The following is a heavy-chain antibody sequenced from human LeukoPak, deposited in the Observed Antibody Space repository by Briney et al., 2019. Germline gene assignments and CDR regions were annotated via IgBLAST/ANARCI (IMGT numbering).Heavy chain of an antibody. D-gene: IGHD3-10*01. Sequence: SETLSLTCAIYGGSFTGYYWMWIRQPPGEGLEWIGEVHLSGRTNYNPSLESRVTMSVDMSENHISLKLTSVTAADTAVYYCATMVQGVHTYFGSWGQGNLVAVSS. CDR2: VHLSGRT. CDR1: GGSFTGYY. CDR3: ATMVQGVHTYFGS. V-gene: IGHV4-34*01. J-gene: IGHJ4*02.